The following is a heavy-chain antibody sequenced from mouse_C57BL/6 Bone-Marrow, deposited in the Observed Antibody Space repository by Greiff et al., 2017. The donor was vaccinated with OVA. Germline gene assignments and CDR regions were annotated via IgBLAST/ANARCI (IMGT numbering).Heavy chain of an antibody. CDR1: GFTFSNYW. J-gene: IGHJ1*03. CDR3: AGSSNDLYFDV. CDR2: IRLKSDNYAT. V-gene: IGHV6-3*01. Sequence: EVQLVESGGGLVQPGGSMKLSCVASGFTFSNYWMNWVRQSPEKGLEWVAQIRLKSDNYATHYAESVRGRFTISRDDYKSSVYLQMNNLRAEATGIYYYAGSSNDLYFDVWGTGTTVTVSS. D-gene: IGHD1-1*01.